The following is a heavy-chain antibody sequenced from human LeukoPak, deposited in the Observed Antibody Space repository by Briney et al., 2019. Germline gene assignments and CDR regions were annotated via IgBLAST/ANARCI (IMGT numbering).Heavy chain of an antibody. CDR2: ISGSGGST. D-gene: IGHD1-26*01. V-gene: IGHV3-23*01. Sequence: GGSLRLSCAASGFTFSSYSMTWFRQAPGKGLEWVSAISGSGGSTYYADSVKGRFTISRDNSKNTLYLQMNGLRAEDTAVYYCAKDRATIPGPDDYWGQGTLVTVSS. CDR3: AKDRATIPGPDDY. J-gene: IGHJ4*02. CDR1: GFTFSSYS.